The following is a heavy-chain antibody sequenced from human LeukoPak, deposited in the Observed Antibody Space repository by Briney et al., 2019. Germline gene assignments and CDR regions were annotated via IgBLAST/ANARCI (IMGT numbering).Heavy chain of an antibody. CDR3: GRDVGGRSGL. V-gene: IGHV3-74*01. Sequence: GGSLRLSCAVSGFTFRTYWMHWVRQVPGKGLVWVSRINEDGSITNYADSVTGRFRISRDNAENTLYLQMNSLRAEDTAVYYCGRDVGGRSGLWGQGTLVTVSS. J-gene: IGHJ4*02. D-gene: IGHD1-26*01. CDR2: INEDGSIT. CDR1: GFTFRTYW.